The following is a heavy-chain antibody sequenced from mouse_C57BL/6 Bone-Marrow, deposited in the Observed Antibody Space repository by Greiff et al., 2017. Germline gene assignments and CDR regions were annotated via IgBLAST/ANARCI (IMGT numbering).Heavy chain of an antibody. Sequence: EVKLMESGGGLVQPGGSLSLSCAASGFTFTDYYMSWVRQPPGKALEWLGFIRNKANGYTTEHSASVKGRFAISRDNSQSILYLQKNALRAEDSATYYCARSVLPSDYSNYVGAMDYWGQGTSVTVSS. CDR3: ARSVLPSDYSNYVGAMDY. D-gene: IGHD2-5*01. CDR1: GFTFTDYY. J-gene: IGHJ4*01. V-gene: IGHV7-3*01. CDR2: IRNKANGYTT.